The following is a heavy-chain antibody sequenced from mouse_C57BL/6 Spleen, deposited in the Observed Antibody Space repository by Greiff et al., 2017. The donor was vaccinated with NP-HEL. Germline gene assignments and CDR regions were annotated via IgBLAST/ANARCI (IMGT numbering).Heavy chain of an antibody. CDR1: GYTINSYC. V-gene: IGHV1-69*01. Sequence: QVQLQQSGAELVMPGASVKLSCTASGYTINSYCMHWVKQRPGQGLEWIGEIDPSDSYTNYNQKFKGKSTLTVDKSSSTAYMQLSSLTSEDSAVYYCARSYDYSYYFDYWGQGTTLTVSS. CDR2: IDPSDSYT. D-gene: IGHD2-4*01. CDR3: ARSYDYSYYFDY. J-gene: IGHJ2*01.